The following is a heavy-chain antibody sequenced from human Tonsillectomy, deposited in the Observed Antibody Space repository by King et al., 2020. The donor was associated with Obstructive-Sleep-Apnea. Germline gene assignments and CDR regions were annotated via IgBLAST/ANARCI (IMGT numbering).Heavy chain of an antibody. D-gene: IGHD3-22*01. CDR1: GFTFGSYA. V-gene: IGHV3-30-3*01. Sequence: VQLVESGGGVVQPGRSLRLSCAASGFTFGSYAMHWVSQVPGKGLEWVAVISYDGSNKYYADSVKGRFTISRDNSKNTLYLLMNSLRADDTAVYYCARDPYYYDSRLFDYWGQGTLVTVSS. CDR2: ISYDGSNK. J-gene: IGHJ4*02. CDR3: ARDPYYYDSRLFDY.